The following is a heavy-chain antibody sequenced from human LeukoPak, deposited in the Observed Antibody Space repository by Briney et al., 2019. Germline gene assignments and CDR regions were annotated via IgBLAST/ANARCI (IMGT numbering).Heavy chain of an antibody. V-gene: IGHV4-59*01. CDR3: ARTYSSSLYYFGY. J-gene: IGHJ4*02. Sequence: SETLSLTCTVSGGSISSYYWSWIRQPPGKGLEWIGYIYYSGSTNYNPSLKSRVTISVDTSKNQFSLKLSSVTAADTAVYYCARTYSSSLYYFGYWGQGTLVTVSS. CDR2: IYYSGST. D-gene: IGHD6-6*01. CDR1: GGSISSYY.